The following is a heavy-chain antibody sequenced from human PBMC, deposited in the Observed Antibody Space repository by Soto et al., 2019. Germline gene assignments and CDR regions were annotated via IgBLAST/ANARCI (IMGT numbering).Heavy chain of an antibody. CDR2: INAGNGNT. CDR1: GYTFTSYA. V-gene: IGHV1-3*01. CDR3: ARSGYSSSWYNYYYGMDV. Sequence: GXSVKVSCKASGYTFTSYAMHWVRQAPVQRLEWMGWINAGNGNTKYSQKFQGRVTITRDTSASTAYMELSSLRSEDTAVYYCARSGYSSSWYNYYYGMDVWGQGTTVTVSS. D-gene: IGHD6-13*01. J-gene: IGHJ6*02.